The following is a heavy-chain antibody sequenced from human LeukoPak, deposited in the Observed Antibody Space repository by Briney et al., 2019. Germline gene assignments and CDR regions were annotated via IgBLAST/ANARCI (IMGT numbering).Heavy chain of an antibody. J-gene: IGHJ4*02. Sequence: GGSLRLSCAASGFTFSSYGMHWVRQAPGKGLEWVSSISSSSSYIYYADSVKGRFTISRDNAKNSLYLQMNSLRAEDTAVYYCARSQPELLADYWGQGTLVTVSS. V-gene: IGHV3-21*01. CDR2: ISSSSSYI. CDR1: GFTFSSYG. CDR3: ARSQPELLADY. D-gene: IGHD1-26*01.